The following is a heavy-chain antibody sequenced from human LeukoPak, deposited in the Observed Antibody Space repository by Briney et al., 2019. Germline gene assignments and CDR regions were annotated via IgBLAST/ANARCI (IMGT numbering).Heavy chain of an antibody. CDR2: IYYSGST. CDR3: ARHWMTVAPYRYFDL. V-gene: IGHV4-59*08. CDR1: GGSISSYY. J-gene: IGHJ2*01. Sequence: PSETLSLTCTVSGGSISSYYWSWIRQPPGKGLEWIGYIYYSGSTNYNPSLKSRVTISVDTSKNQFSLKLSSVTAADTAVYYCARHWMTVAPYRYFDLWGRGTLVTVSS. D-gene: IGHD6-19*01.